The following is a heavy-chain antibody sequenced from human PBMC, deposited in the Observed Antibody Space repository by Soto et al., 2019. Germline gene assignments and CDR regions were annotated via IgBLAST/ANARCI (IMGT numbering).Heavy chain of an antibody. CDR1: GFSFSSHA. CDR3: VEGLMDSRTRFGACY. V-gene: IGHV3-30*04. Sequence: QVHLVESGGGVVQPGRSLRLSCAVSGFSFSSHALHWVRQAPGKGLEWVAVISYDGSDKYYADSVQGRFTISRDNSQNMVVLQVHSLRAEDTAIFYLVEGLMDSRTRFGACYWGQGTRVTGPS. D-gene: IGHD3-10*01. CDR2: ISYDGSDK. J-gene: IGHJ4*02.